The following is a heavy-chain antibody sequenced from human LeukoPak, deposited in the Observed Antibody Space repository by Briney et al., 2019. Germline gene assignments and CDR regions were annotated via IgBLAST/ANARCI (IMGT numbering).Heavy chain of an antibody. D-gene: IGHD3-10*01. CDR1: GITFSNNW. J-gene: IGHJ6*02. CDR2: INQDGSDK. V-gene: IGHV3-7*01. Sequence: PGGSLRLSCAASGITFSNNWMSWVRQAPGKGLEWVANINQDGSDKDYVDSAKGRFTVSRDNAKNSLYLQVNNLRVEDTAVYYCARGSGSGSYVWGQGTTVTVSS. CDR3: ARGSGSGSYV.